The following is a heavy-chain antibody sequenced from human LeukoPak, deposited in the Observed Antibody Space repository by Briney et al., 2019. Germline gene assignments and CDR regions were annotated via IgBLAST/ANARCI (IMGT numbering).Heavy chain of an antibody. V-gene: IGHV4-38-2*02. CDR3: ARDGSPYGSGSYFHYYYYGMDV. D-gene: IGHD3-10*01. CDR1: GYSISSGYY. Sequence: SETLSLTCAVSGYSISSGYYWGWIRQPPGKGLEWIGSIYHSGSTYHNPSLKSRVTISVDTSKNQFSLKLSSVTAADTAVYYCARDGSPYGSGSYFHYYYYGMDVWGKGTTVTVSS. CDR2: IYHSGST. J-gene: IGHJ6*04.